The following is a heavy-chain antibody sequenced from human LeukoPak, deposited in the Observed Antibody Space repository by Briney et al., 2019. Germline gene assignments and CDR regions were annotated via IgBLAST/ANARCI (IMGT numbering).Heavy chain of an antibody. CDR2: FDPEDGET. CDR1: GYTLTELS. Sequence: ASVEVSCKVSGYTLTELSMHWVRQAPGKGLEWMGGFDPEDGETIYAQKFQGRVTMTEDTSTDTAYMELSSLRSEDTAVYYCATLAGALDAFDIWGQGTMVTVSS. V-gene: IGHV1-24*01. J-gene: IGHJ3*02. D-gene: IGHD1-26*01. CDR3: ATLAGALDAFDI.